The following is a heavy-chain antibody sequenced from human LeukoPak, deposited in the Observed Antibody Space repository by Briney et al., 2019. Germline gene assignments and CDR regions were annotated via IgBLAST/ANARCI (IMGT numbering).Heavy chain of an antibody. V-gene: IGHV1-69*13. D-gene: IGHD1-26*01. Sequence: SVKVSCKASGGTFSSYAFSWVRQAPGQGLEWMGRIIPMFGTANYAQRFQGRATITADESTRTVYMELSSLRSEDTAVYYCARGIVGVTHNGYYYYGMDAWGQGTTVTVSS. J-gene: IGHJ6*02. CDR3: ARGIVGVTHNGYYYYGMDA. CDR2: IIPMFGTA. CDR1: GGTFSSYA.